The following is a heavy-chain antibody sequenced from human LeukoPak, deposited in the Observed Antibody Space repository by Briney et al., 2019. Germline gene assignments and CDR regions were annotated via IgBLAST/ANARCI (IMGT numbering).Heavy chain of an antibody. CDR1: GFTVRSNS. J-gene: IGHJ4*02. V-gene: IGHV3-53*01. CDR3: ARRAGAYSHPYDY. Sequence: GSLRLSCTVSGFTVRSNSMSWVRQAPGKGLEWVSFIYSDNTHYSHSVKGRFTISRDNSKNTLYLQMNSLRAEDTAVYYCARRAGAYSHPYDYWGQGTLVTVSS. D-gene: IGHD4/OR15-4a*01. CDR2: IYSDNT.